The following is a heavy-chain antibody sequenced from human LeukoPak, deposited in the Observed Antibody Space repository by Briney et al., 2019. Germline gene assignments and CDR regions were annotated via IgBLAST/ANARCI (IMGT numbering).Heavy chain of an antibody. V-gene: IGHV3-11*04. CDR2: ISSSGSTI. D-gene: IGHD6-13*01. CDR3: ARDPYSSSWYVVADY. Sequence: GGSLRLSCAASGFTFSDYYMSWIRQAPGKGLEWVSYISSSGSTIYYADSVKGRFTISRDNAKNSLYLQMNSLRAEDTAVYYCARDPYSSSWYVVADYWGQGTLVTVSS. CDR1: GFTFSDYY. J-gene: IGHJ4*02.